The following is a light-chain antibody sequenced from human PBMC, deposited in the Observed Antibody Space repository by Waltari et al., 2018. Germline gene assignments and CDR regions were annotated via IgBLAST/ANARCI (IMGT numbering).Light chain of an antibody. CDR2: ENY. V-gene: IGLV1-51*02. CDR1: SSNIGGNY. J-gene: IGLJ2*01. CDR3: ITKDSSLNAIV. Sequence: QSVLTQPPSVSAAPGEKVTISCSGSSSNIGGNYVSWFQQPPGTAPKLLIYENYKRPSGTPDRFAGSKSGTSGTLDITGLQTGDEADYYCITKDSSLNAIVFGGGTKLTVL.